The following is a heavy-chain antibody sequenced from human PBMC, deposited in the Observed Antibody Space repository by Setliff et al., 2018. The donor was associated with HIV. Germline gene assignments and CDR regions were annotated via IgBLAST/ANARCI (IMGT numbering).Heavy chain of an antibody. CDR1: GFTFGDYA. J-gene: IGHJ4*02. V-gene: IGHV3-23*01. Sequence: GGSLRLSCATSGFTFGDYAMSWVRQAPGKGLEWVSVISGSGGSTYYADSVKGRFTISRDNSKNTVFLQMNSLRVGDTAIYYCAKLPGIALVFPFDYWGQGALVTVSS. CDR3: AKLPGIALVFPFDY. CDR2: ISGSGGST. D-gene: IGHD6-13*01.